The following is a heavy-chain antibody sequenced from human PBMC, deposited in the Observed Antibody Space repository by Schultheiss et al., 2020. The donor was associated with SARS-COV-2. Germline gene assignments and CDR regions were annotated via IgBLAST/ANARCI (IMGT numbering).Heavy chain of an antibody. J-gene: IGHJ4*02. CDR1: GFTFSSYA. CDR3: ARGGYKKPYFDY. D-gene: IGHD5-24*01. CDR2: ISSNGGST. Sequence: GESLKISCAASGFTFSSYAMHWVRQAPGKGLEYVSAISSNGGSTYYADSVKGRFTISRDNSKNTLYLQMNSLRAEDTAVYYCARGGYKKPYFDYWGQGTLVTVSS. V-gene: IGHV3-64*04.